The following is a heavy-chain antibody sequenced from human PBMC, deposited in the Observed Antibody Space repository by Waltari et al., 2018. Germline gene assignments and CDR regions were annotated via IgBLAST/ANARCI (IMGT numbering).Heavy chain of an antibody. Sequence: QVQLVQSGAEVKKPGASVKVSCKASGYTFTSYYMHWVRQAPGQGLEWMGIINPSGGSTSYAQKFQGRVTMTRDTSTSTVYMELSSLRSEDTAVYYCARSNTIFGVVSYYYGMDVWGQGTTVTVSS. J-gene: IGHJ6*02. D-gene: IGHD3-3*01. CDR1: GYTFTSYY. CDR3: ARSNTIFGVVSYYYGMDV. V-gene: IGHV1-46*01. CDR2: INPSGGST.